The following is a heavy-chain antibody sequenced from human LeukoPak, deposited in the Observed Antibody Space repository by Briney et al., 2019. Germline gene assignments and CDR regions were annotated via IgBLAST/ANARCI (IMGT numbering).Heavy chain of an antibody. J-gene: IGHJ4*02. CDR2: IRSKAYDGTT. V-gene: IGHV3-49*04. CDR3: AREQLPYRTDFYY. Sequence: SLTLSCTRSGFTFGHYAMDWVRRAPGGGRVCVRFIRSKAYDGTTEYDASVKGRFTISTDDSKSIAYLQINSLKTEDTAVYYCAREQLPYRTDFYYWGQGDLLTVS. D-gene: IGHD4-11*01. CDR1: GFTFGHYA.